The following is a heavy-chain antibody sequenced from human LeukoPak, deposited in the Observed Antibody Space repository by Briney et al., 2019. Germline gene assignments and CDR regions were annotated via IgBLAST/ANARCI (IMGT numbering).Heavy chain of an antibody. Sequence: GVSLRLSCVASGFTFSNYWMNWVRQAPGKGLKWVANIKKDESEKNYVDSVKGRFTISRDNAKNSLHLQMNSLRVEDTAIYYCASTNSFDYWGQGALVTVSS. CDR2: IKKDESEK. J-gene: IGHJ4*02. D-gene: IGHD2-8*01. CDR3: ASTNSFDY. CDR1: GFTFSNYW. V-gene: IGHV3-7*03.